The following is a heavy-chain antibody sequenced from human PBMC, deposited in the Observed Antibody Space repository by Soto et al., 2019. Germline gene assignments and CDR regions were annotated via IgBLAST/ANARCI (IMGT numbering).Heavy chain of an antibody. D-gene: IGHD3-22*01. Sequence: SETLSLTCTVSGGSISSYYLSWIRQPPGKGLEWIGYIYYSGSTNYNPSLKSRVTISVDTSKNQFSLKLSSVTAADTAVYYCARVADYYDSSGYSPWGQGTLVTVSS. CDR1: GGSISSYY. CDR2: IYYSGST. J-gene: IGHJ5*02. V-gene: IGHV4-59*01. CDR3: ARVADYYDSSGYSP.